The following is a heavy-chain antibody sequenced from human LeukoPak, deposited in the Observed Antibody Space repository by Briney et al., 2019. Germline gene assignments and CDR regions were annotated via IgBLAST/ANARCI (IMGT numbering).Heavy chain of an antibody. J-gene: IGHJ4*02. CDR2: IWYDGSNK. V-gene: IGHV3-33*01. D-gene: IGHD2-15*01. CDR1: GFTFSNYG. CDR3: ARDVGKL. Sequence: GGSLRLSCAASGFTFSNYGMHWVRQAPGKGLEWVAVIWYDGSNKYYSDSVRGRFTISRDNSKNTLYLQMNSLRAEDTAVYYCARDVGKLWGQGTLVTVSS.